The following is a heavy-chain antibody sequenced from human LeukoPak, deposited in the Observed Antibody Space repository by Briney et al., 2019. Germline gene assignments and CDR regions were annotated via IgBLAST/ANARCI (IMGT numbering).Heavy chain of an antibody. V-gene: IGHV1-69*06. Sequence: VASVKVSCKASGGTFSSYAISWVRQAPGQGLEWMGGIIPIFGTANYAQKFQGRVTITADKSTSTAYMELSSLRSEDTAVYYCASGGAYCGGDCYSPPYYYYGMDVWGQGTTVTVSS. D-gene: IGHD2-21*02. J-gene: IGHJ6*02. CDR2: IIPIFGTA. CDR1: GGTFSSYA. CDR3: ASGGAYCGGDCYSPPYYYYGMDV.